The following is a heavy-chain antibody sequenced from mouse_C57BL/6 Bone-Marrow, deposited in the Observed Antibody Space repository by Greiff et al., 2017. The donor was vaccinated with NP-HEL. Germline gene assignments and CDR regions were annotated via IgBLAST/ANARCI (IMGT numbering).Heavy chain of an antibody. J-gene: IGHJ3*01. Sequence: QVQLQQSGAELVKPGASVKLSCKASGYTFTEYTIHWVKQRSGQGLEWIGWFYPGSGSIKYNEKFKDKATLTADKSSSTVYMELSRLTSEDSAVYFCARHEVTPYSNCEAWFAYWGQGTLVTVSA. CDR3: ARHEVTPYSNCEAWFAY. D-gene: IGHD2-5*01. CDR2: FYPGSGSI. CDR1: GYTFTEYT. V-gene: IGHV1-62-2*01.